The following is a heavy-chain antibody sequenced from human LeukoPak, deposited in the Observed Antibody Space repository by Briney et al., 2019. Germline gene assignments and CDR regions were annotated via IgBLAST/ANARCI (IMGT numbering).Heavy chain of an antibody. CDR2: INHSGST. CDR3: ARGFTVATFDY. J-gene: IGHJ4*02. Sequence: PSETLPLTCAVYGGSFSGYYWSWIRQPPGKGLEWIGEINHSGSTNYNPSLKSRVTISVDTSKNQFSLKLSSVTAADTAVYYCARGFTVATFDYWGQGTLVTVSS. V-gene: IGHV4-34*01. CDR1: GGSFSGYY. D-gene: IGHD4-23*01.